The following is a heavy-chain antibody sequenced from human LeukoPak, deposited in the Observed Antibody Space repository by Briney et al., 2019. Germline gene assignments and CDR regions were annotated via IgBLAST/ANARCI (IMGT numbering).Heavy chain of an antibody. CDR3: ARFSTAQDTIFGVVIISYYFDY. V-gene: IGHV5-51*01. CDR1: GYSFATYW. J-gene: IGHJ4*02. CDR2: IYPGDSDT. Sequence: GEPLKICCKVSGYSFATYWIGWVRQMPGKGLEWMGIIYPGDSDTRYSPSFQGQVTISADKSISTVYLQWSSLKASDTAMYYCARFSTAQDTIFGVVIISYYFDYWGQGTLVTVSS. D-gene: IGHD3-3*01.